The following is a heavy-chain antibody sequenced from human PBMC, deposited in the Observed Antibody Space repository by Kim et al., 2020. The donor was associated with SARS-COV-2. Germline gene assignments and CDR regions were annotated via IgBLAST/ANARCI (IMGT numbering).Heavy chain of an antibody. CDR3: ASIPLWFGESSSYNWFDP. Sequence: SETLSLTCTVSGGSISTYYWSWIRQSPGKGLEWIGYISYSGSTNYSPSLNSRVTISGDTSKNQFSLRLRSVTAADTAVYYCASIPLWFGESSSYNWFDPWGQGTLVTVSP. V-gene: IGHV4-59*13. CDR2: ISYSGST. CDR1: GGSISTYY. J-gene: IGHJ5*02. D-gene: IGHD3-10*01.